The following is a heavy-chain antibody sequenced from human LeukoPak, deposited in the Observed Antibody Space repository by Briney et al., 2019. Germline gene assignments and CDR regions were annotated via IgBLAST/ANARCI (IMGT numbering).Heavy chain of an antibody. CDR3: ARQEGSSKRRTTGWINWFDP. CDR1: GGSISSSSYY. Sequence: SETLSLTCTVSGGSISSSSYYWGWIRQPPGKGLEWIGSIYYSGSTYYNPSLKSRVTISVDTSKNQFSLKLSSVTAADTAVYYCARQEGSSKRRTTGWINWFDPWGQGTLVTVSS. D-gene: IGHD5-12*01. V-gene: IGHV4-39*01. J-gene: IGHJ5*02. CDR2: IYYSGST.